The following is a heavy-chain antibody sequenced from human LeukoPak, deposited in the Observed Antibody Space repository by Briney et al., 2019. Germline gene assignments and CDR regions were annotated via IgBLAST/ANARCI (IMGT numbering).Heavy chain of an antibody. V-gene: IGHV3-30*04. CDR3: ARDMSGYYTFDY. J-gene: IGHJ4*02. Sequence: GRSLRLSCAAPGFTFSNYGFHWVRRAPGQGLEWVAAISYDGSRKWFSDSVKGRFTISRDNSKNMVYLQMNSLRPEDTAVYYCARDMSGYYTFDYWGQGTLVAVSS. D-gene: IGHD3-22*01. CDR2: ISYDGSRK. CDR1: GFTFSNYG.